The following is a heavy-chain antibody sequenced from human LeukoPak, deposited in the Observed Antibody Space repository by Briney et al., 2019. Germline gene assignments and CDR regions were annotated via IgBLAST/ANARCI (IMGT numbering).Heavy chain of an antibody. J-gene: IGHJ3*02. CDR2: MNPNSGDT. CDR1: GYTFTNYD. D-gene: IGHD3-9*01. V-gene: IGHV1-8*01. Sequence: GASVKVSCKASGYTFTNYDINWVRQATGQGLEWMGWMNPNSGDTGYAQKFQGRVTMTRNTSISTAYMELSSLRSEDTAVYYCARRQKYYDILTGYLNLDAFDIWDQGTMVTVSS. CDR3: ARRQKYYDILTGYLNLDAFDI.